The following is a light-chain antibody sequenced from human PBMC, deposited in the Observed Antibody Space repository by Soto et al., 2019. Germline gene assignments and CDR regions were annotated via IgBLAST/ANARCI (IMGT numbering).Light chain of an antibody. CDR1: QSVSSN. J-gene: IGKJ1*01. CDR3: QKYGSSPWT. Sequence: EIVMTQSPATLSVSPGERATLSCRASQSVSSNLAWYQQKPGQAPRLLIYHASTRATGIPARFSGSGSGTDFTLTISRLEPEDFAVYYCQKYGSSPWTFGQGTKVEIK. CDR2: HAS. V-gene: IGKV3-15*01.